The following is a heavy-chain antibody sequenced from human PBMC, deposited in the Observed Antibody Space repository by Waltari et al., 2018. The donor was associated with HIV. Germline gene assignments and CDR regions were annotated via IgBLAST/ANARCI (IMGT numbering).Heavy chain of an antibody. CDR3: ASARETMGVDFES. V-gene: IGHV1-69*08. D-gene: IGHD3-10*01. CDR2: IIPMSNTA. Sequence: QLVQSGAEVRKPGSSVRVSCKSSGGEFNSYSINRVRQVNGKGLEWLGRIIPMSNTAKNAQKFQGRVTITAEKSTSTAYMELSSLKSDDTGVYYCASARETMGVDFESWGQGSLVTVSS. CDR1: GGEFNSYS. J-gene: IGHJ4*02.